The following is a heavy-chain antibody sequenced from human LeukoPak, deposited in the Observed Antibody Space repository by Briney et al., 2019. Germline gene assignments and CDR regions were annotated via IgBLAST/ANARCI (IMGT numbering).Heavy chain of an antibody. J-gene: IGHJ4*02. V-gene: IGHV4-38-2*02. CDR2: MYHSGST. D-gene: IGHD1-26*01. Sequence: KTSETLSLTCTVSGYSISSGYYWGWIRQPPGKGLECIGTMYHSGSTFYNPSLKSRVTISVDTSKNQFSLKLSSVTAADTAVYYCARVRGSYLDYWGQGTLVTVSS. CDR3: ARVRGSYLDY. CDR1: GYSISSGYY.